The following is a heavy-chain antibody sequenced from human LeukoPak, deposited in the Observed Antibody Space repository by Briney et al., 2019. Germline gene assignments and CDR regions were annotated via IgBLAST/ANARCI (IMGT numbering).Heavy chain of an antibody. CDR3: TKEITFGGIILGTLDH. J-gene: IGHJ4*02. V-gene: IGHV3-33*06. CDR2: IWYDGSNK. CDR1: GFTFSSYG. D-gene: IGHD3-16*01. Sequence: GRSLRLSCAASGFTFSSYGMHWVRQAPGKGLEWVAVIWYDGSNKYYADSVKGRFTISRDNSKNTLYLRMNSLRAEDTAKYYCTKEITFGGIILGTLDHWGQGSLVTVAS.